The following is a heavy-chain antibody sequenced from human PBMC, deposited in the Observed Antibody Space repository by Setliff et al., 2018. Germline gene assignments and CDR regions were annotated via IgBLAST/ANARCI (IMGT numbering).Heavy chain of an antibody. D-gene: IGHD3-3*01. Sequence: ASVKVSCKASGYTFTNYDINWVRQATGQGLEWMGWINPNSGNTGYAQNFQGRVTMTRNTSISTAYMELSSLRFEDTAVYYCARGPRHNFWSGYYLVAVNYWGQGTLVTISS. CDR1: GYTFTNYD. CDR2: INPNSGNT. J-gene: IGHJ4*02. CDR3: ARGPRHNFWSGYYLVAVNY. V-gene: IGHV1-8*02.